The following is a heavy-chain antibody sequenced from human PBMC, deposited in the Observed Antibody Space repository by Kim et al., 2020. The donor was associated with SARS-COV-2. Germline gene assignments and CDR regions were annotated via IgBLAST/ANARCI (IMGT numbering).Heavy chain of an antibody. V-gene: IGHV3-48*02. CDR1: GFIFSKYS. CDR2: ISYTGRII. J-gene: IGHJ4*02. CDR3: VREMDTTVSLDY. D-gene: IGHD1-1*01. Sequence: GGSLRLSCSASGFIFSKYSMNWVRQAPGKGLEWVSYISYTGRIIYYSESVEGRFTISRDNAKNSLYLQMSSLRDEDTAVYFCVREMDTTVSLDYWGQGTLVTVSS.